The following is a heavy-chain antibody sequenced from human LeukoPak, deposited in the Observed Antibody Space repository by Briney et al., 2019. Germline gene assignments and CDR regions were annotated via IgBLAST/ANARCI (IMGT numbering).Heavy chain of an antibody. Sequence: TGGSLRLSCAASGFTFSSYAMHWVRQAPGKGLEWVAVISYDGSNKYYADSVKGRFTISRDNSKNTLYLRMNSLRAEDTAVYYCARGRGDYWGQGTLVTVSS. J-gene: IGHJ4*02. CDR3: ARGRGDY. D-gene: IGHD3-10*01. V-gene: IGHV3-30*04. CDR2: ISYDGSNK. CDR1: GFTFSSYA.